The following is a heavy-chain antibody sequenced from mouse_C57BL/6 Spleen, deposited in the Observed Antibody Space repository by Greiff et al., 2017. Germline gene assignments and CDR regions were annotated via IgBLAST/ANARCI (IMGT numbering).Heavy chain of an antibody. Sequence: VQRVESGPELVKPGASVQLSCKASGYTFTSYDINWVKQRPGQGLEWIGWIYPRDGSTKYNEKFKGKATLTVDTSSSTAYMELHSLTSEDSAVYFCARRIYYDYDYAMDYWGQGTSVTVSS. D-gene: IGHD2-4*01. CDR1: GYTFTSYD. V-gene: IGHV1-85*01. J-gene: IGHJ4*01. CDR2: IYPRDGST. CDR3: ARRIYYDYDYAMDY.